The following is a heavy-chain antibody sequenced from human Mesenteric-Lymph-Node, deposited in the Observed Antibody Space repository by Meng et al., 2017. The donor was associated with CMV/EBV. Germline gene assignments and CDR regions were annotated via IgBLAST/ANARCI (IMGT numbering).Heavy chain of an antibody. D-gene: IGHD6-19*01. CDR2: MSYTAGTE. J-gene: IGHJ4*02. Sequence: SLKISCAASGFKFDDFAMHWVRHTPEKGLEWVAGMSYTAGTEAYADSVRGRFSISRDNVNNFLHLQMSSLRPEDTAVYYCARRDTSGWEIFDYWGQGTLVTVSS. CDR3: ARRDTSGWEIFDY. CDR1: GFKFDDFA. V-gene: IGHV3-9*01.